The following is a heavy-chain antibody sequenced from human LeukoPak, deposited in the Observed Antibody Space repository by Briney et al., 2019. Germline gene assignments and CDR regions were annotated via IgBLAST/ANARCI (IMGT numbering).Heavy chain of an antibody. CDR2: INGDGGRT. CDR1: GFTFSSYW. V-gene: IGHV3-74*01. J-gene: IGHJ3*02. D-gene: IGHD2-8*01. Sequence: GGSLRLSCAASGFTFSSYWMHWVRQAPGKGLVWVSCINGDGGRTNYADSVKGRFTISRDNAKNTLYLQMNSLRAEDTAVYYCARSHNVPAFDIWGQGTMVTVSS. CDR3: ARSHNVPAFDI.